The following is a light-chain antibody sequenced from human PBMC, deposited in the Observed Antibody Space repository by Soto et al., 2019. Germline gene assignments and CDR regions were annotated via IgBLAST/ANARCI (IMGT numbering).Light chain of an antibody. CDR2: EVS. CDR1: SSDVGGYKY. CDR3: SSYTSSSTLV. Sequence: SALAQPASVSGSTGQSITISCTGTSSDVGGYKYVSWYQQYPGKAPKLMFYEVSNRPSGVSNRFSGSKSGNTASLTISGLQAEDEADYYCSSYTSSSTLVFGTGTKVTVL. J-gene: IGLJ1*01. V-gene: IGLV2-14*01.